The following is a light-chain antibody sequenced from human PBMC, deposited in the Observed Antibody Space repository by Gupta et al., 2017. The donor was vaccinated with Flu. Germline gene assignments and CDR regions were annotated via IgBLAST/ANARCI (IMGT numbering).Light chain of an antibody. CDR1: QSVNRH. Sequence: DIQMTQSPSSLSASVGDRVTITCRASQSVNRHLHWYQHKPGKAPNLLIYSATSVQSGVPSRFSGSGSGTDFTLTISCLQPEDFATYYCHQSYSSPLTFGGGTKVEIK. J-gene: IGKJ4*01. CDR3: HQSYSSPLT. V-gene: IGKV1-39*01. CDR2: SAT.